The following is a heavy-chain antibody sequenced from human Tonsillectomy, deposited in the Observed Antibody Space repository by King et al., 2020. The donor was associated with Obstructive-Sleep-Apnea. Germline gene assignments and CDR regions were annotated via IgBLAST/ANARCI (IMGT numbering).Heavy chain of an antibody. Sequence: QLVQSGAEVKKPGSSVKVSCKASGGTFSSYAISWVRQAPGQGLEWMGGIIPILGIANYAQKFQGRVTITADKSTSTAYMELRSLRSEDTAVYYCARESCDSPTGYDNWYFDLWGRGTLVTVSS. J-gene: IGHJ2*01. CDR2: IIPILGIA. D-gene: IGHD5-12*01. CDR1: GGTFSSYA. V-gene: IGHV1-69*04. CDR3: ARESCDSPTGYDNWYFDL.